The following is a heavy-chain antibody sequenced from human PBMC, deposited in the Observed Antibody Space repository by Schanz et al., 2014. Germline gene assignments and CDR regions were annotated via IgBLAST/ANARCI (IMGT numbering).Heavy chain of an antibody. Sequence: EVHLLESGGGLVEPGGSLRLSCATSGFSLDIFAVSWVRQAPGKGLEWVSSFNDGGVNKYYADSVKGRFTISSDNSKSTLYLQMNSLRPEDTAVYYCARIGGSVFDYWAQGTLVTVSS. CDR2: FNDGGVNK. V-gene: IGHV3-23*01. CDR3: ARIGGSVFDY. J-gene: IGHJ4*02. CDR1: GFSLDIFA. D-gene: IGHD3-10*01.